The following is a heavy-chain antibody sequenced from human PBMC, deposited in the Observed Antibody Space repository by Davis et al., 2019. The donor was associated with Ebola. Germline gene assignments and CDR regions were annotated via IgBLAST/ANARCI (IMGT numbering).Heavy chain of an antibody. CDR1: GFTFSSYS. V-gene: IGHV3-48*02. D-gene: IGHD3-22*01. CDR2: ISSSSSTI. Sequence: PGGSLRLSCAASGFTFSSYSMNWVRQAPGKGLEWVPYISSSSSTIYYADSVKGRFTISRDNAKNSLYLQMNSLRDEDTAVYYCARDPTYYYDSSSDYWGQGTLVTVSS. J-gene: IGHJ4*02. CDR3: ARDPTYYYDSSSDY.